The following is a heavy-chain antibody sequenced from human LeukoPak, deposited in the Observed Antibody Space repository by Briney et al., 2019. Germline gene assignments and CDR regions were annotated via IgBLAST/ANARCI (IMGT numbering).Heavy chain of an antibody. J-gene: IGHJ4*02. D-gene: IGHD3-10*01. CDR3: AKDKEGYNQSLVLLFDY. V-gene: IGHV3-30*18. CDR2: ISYDGSNK. CDR1: GFTFSSYG. Sequence: GGSLRLSCAASGFTFSSYGMHWVRQAPGKGLEWVAVISYDGSNKYYADCVKGRFTISRDNSKNTLYLQMNSLRAEDTAVYYCAKDKEGYNQSLVLLFDYWGQGTLVTVSS.